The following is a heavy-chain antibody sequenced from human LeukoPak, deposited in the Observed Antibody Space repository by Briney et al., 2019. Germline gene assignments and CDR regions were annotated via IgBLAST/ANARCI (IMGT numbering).Heavy chain of an antibody. CDR1: GYTFTSYG. J-gene: IGHJ4*02. CDR2: FTTILRTP. CDR3: ARRLHARRDPYNPFDS. V-gene: IGHV1-69*13. D-gene: IGHD5-24*01. Sequence: GASVKVSCKASGYTFTSYGISWVRQAPGQGLEWMGGFTTILRTPTYAQKFQDRVKLSADEVTGTVYMDLGGLRSEDTAIYYCARRLHARRDPYNPFDSWGQGTLVTVSA.